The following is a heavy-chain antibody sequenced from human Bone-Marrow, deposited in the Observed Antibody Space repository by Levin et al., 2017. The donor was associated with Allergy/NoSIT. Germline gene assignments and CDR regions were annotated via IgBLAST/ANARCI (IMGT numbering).Heavy chain of an antibody. J-gene: IGHJ4*02. V-gene: IGHV4-61*08. CDR2: VYYSGST. CDR1: GGSVSSDGYF. D-gene: IGHD2-8*02. CDR3: ASHHCTSAAYSALLFDS. Sequence: SQTLSLTCSVSGGSVSSDGYFWTWIRQSPGKGLEWIGYVYYSGSTNYNPSLKSRVTMSVDTSKNEFSLRLHSVTAADTAIYYCASHHCTSAAYSALLFDSWGQGTLVTVSS.